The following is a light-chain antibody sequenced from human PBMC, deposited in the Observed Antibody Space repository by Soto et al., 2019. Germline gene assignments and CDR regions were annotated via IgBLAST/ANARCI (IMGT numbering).Light chain of an antibody. J-gene: IGLJ1*01. Sequence: QSALTQPASVSGSPGQSITISCTGTSSDVGNYNLVSWYQQHPGKVPKLTIYEVTKRPSGVSYRFSGSKSANTASLTISGLQAEDEADFYCCSYAGNSTYVFGTGTKVTVL. CDR2: EVT. CDR1: SSDVGNYNL. V-gene: IGLV2-23*02. CDR3: CSYAGNSTYV.